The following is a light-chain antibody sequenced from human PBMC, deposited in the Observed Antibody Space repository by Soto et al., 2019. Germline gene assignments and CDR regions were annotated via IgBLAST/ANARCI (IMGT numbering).Light chain of an antibody. J-gene: IGLJ2*01. CDR3: SSYTGTNAPII. Sequence: QSALTQPASVSGSPGRSITISCIGSSSDVGAYNYVSWYQHHPGKAPKLLIYDVTNRPSGISSRFVGSSSGNTASLTISGLQAEDEAHYYCSSYTGTNAPIIFGGGTQLTVL. CDR2: DVT. V-gene: IGLV2-14*03. CDR1: SSDVGAYNY.